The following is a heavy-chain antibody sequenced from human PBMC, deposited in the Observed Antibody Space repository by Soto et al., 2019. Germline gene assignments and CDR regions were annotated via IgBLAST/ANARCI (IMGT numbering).Heavy chain of an antibody. J-gene: IGHJ4*02. D-gene: IGHD6-6*01. CDR2: ISGSGGST. CDR1: GFTFSSYG. Sequence: GSLRLSCAASGFTFSSYGMSWVRQAPGKGLEWVSGISGSGGSTYYADSVKGRFTISRDTSKNTLYLQMNSLRAEDTAVYYCAKDKPYSSSSGAIDYWGQGTLVTVSS. CDR3: AKDKPYSSSSGAIDY. V-gene: IGHV3-23*01.